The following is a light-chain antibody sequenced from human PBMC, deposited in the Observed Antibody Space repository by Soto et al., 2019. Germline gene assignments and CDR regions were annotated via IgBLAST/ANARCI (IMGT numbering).Light chain of an antibody. V-gene: IGKV3-11*01. CDR3: QQYNSYLYT. CDR2: DAS. CDR1: QSVRTY. J-gene: IGKJ5*01. Sequence: EIVLTQSPVTLSLSPGERATLSCRASQSVRTYLAWYQVKPGQAPRLLIYDASSRASGVPARFSGSGSGTDFTLTISSLQPDDFATYYCQQYNSYLYTFGQGTRLEIK.